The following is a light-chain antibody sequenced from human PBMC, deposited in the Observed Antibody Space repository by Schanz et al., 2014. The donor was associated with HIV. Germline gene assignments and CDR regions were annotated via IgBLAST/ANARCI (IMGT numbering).Light chain of an antibody. Sequence: QSVLTQPPSVSGAPGQRVTISCTGSSSNIGAGYDVHWYQQLPGTAPKLLIYGNSNRPSGVPDRFSGSKSGTSASLAISGLRSEDEADYYCCSYTSSGTYVFGTGTKLTVL. CDR3: CSYTSSGTYV. CDR2: GNS. CDR1: SSNIGAGYD. J-gene: IGLJ1*01. V-gene: IGLV1-40*01.